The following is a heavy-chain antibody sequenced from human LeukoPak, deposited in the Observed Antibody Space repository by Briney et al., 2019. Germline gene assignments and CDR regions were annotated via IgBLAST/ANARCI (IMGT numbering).Heavy chain of an antibody. J-gene: IGHJ4*02. CDR1: GFTFSSYA. CDR3: AKNSYSSSWESN. V-gene: IGHV3-23*01. D-gene: IGHD6-13*01. Sequence: GGSLRLSCAASGFTFSSYAMSWVRQAPGKGLEWVSDISGSGGSTYYADSVKGRFTISRDNSKNTLYLQMNRLRAEDTAVYYCAKNSYSSSWESNWGQGTLVTVPS. CDR2: ISGSGGST.